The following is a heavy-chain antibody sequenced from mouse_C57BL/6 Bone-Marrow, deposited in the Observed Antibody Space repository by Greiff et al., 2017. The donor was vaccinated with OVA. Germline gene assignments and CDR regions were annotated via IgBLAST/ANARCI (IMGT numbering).Heavy chain of an antibody. CDR3: ARRGGQAYWYFDV. V-gene: IGHV14-2*01. Sequence: VQLKQSGAELVKPGASVKLSCTASGFNIKDYYMHWVKQRTEQGLEWIGRIDPEDGENKYAPKFQGKATITADTSSNTAYLQLSSLTSEDTAVYYCARRGGQAYWYFDVWGTGTTVTVSS. D-gene: IGHD3-3*01. J-gene: IGHJ1*03. CDR1: GFNIKDYY. CDR2: IDPEDGEN.